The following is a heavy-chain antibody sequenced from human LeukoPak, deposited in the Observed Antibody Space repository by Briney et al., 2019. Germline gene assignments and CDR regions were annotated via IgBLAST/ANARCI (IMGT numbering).Heavy chain of an antibody. J-gene: IGHJ4*02. D-gene: IGHD3-10*01. CDR3: ARGWLSFGEHFDY. Sequence: PETLSLTCSVSGGSFSSHNYYWSWGRQRPGTGLEWIGFISYTGTTNYNPSLQRRLTMSVDTSKNHFSLKLSSVTAADTAVYYCARGWLSFGEHFDYWGQGTLVTVSS. CDR2: ISYTGTT. CDR1: GGSFSSHNYY. V-gene: IGHV4-61*03.